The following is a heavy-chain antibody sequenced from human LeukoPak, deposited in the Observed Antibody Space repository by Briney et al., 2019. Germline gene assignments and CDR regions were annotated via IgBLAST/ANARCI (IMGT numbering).Heavy chain of an antibody. CDR2: IYYSGST. J-gene: IGHJ4*02. CDR1: GGSISSYY. V-gene: IGHV4-59*01. D-gene: IGHD6-13*01. CDR3: ARDSGQQLLNY. Sequence: PSETLSLTCTVSGGSISSYYWSWIRQPPGKGLEWIGYIYYSGSTNYNPSLKSRVTISVDTSKNQFSLKLSSVTAADTAGYYCARDSGQQLLNYWGQGTLVTVSS.